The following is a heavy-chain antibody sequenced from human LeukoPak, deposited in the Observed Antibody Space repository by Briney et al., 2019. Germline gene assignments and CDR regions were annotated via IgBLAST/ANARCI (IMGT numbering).Heavy chain of an antibody. CDR2: INPNSGGT. D-gene: IGHD2-2*02. V-gene: IGHV1-2*02. CDR1: RYTFTGYY. Sequence: GASVKVSCKASRYTFTGYYMHWVRQAPGQGLEWMGWINPNSGGTNYAQKFQGRVTMTRDTSISTAYMELSRLRSDDTAVYYCARDRIGVVVPAAVPIGSDYWGQGTLVTVSS. J-gene: IGHJ4*02. CDR3: ARDRIGVVVPAAVPIGSDY.